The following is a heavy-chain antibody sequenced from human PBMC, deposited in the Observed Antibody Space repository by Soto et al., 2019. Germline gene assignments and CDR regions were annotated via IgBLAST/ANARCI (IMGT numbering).Heavy chain of an antibody. Sequence: PSETLSLTCSVSGGSLSSYYWNWIRQPPGKGLEWIGYVHYTGTTNYNPSLKSRVTMSGDTSKRQFSLKLSSVTTADTAMYYCARDTSDSWIRAFDIWGQGIMVTVSS. D-gene: IGHD6-13*01. CDR3: ARDTSDSWIRAFDI. CDR1: GGSLSSYY. J-gene: IGHJ3*02. V-gene: IGHV4-59*01. CDR2: VHYTGTT.